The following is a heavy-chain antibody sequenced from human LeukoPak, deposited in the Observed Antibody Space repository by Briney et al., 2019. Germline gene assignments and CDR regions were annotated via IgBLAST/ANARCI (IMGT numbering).Heavy chain of an antibody. Sequence: SVKVSCKASGGTFSSYAISWVRQAPGQGLEWMGGIIPIFGTANYAQKFQGRVTITADESTSTAYMELSSLRSEDTAVYYCARNIAVRPDYYGVDVWGQGTTVTVSS. D-gene: IGHD6-6*01. CDR2: IIPIFGTA. CDR1: GGTFSSYA. V-gene: IGHV1-69*13. CDR3: ARNIAVRPDYYGVDV. J-gene: IGHJ6*02.